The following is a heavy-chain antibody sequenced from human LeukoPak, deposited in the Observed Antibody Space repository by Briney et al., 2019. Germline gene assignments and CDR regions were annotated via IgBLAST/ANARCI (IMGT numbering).Heavy chain of an antibody. CDR2: INPNSGDT. CDR3: APHSLSGWHYFDY. Sequence: ASVKVSCKASGYTFTGYFMHWVGHAPGQGLEWMGRINPNSGDTNYAQNFQGRVTMTRDTSISTAYMELNNLRSDDTAVYYCAPHSLSGWHYFDYWGQGTLVTVSS. D-gene: IGHD6-19*01. CDR1: GYTFTGYF. V-gene: IGHV1-2*06. J-gene: IGHJ4*02.